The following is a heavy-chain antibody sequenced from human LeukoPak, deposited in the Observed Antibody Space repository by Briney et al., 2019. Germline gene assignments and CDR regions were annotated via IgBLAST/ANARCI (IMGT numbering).Heavy chain of an antibody. Sequence: ASVKVSCKASGYTFTSYGISWVRQAPGRRLEWMGLINPGGDNTDYAQNFQGRLTMTSDTSARTVYMELSSLRSDDTAVYYCARIRDGYNDAYDIWGQGTSVTVTS. CDR3: ARIRDGYNDAYDI. CDR2: INPGGDNT. CDR1: GYTFTSYG. D-gene: IGHD5-24*01. J-gene: IGHJ3*02. V-gene: IGHV1-18*01.